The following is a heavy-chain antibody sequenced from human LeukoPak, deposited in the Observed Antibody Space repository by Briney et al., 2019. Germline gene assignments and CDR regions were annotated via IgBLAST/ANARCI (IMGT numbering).Heavy chain of an antibody. CDR2: IRAKAYGGTT. CDR3: TRGSGRFEF. V-gene: IGHV3-49*04. D-gene: IGHD2-15*01. CDR1: GFTFGDFP. Sequence: PGGSLRLSCAGSGFTFGDFPMTWVRQAPGKGLEWVGYIRAKAYGGTTEYAASVKGRLTISRDDSKRIAYLQMNSLQTEDTGIYSCTRGSGRFEFWGQGALVTVSS. J-gene: IGHJ4*02.